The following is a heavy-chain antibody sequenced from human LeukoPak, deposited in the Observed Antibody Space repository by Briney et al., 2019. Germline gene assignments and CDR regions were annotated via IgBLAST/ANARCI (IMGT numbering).Heavy chain of an antibody. D-gene: IGHD3-10*01. V-gene: IGHV3-23*01. CDR3: AKRIGPGISAFDI. CDR1: GFIFSNCA. J-gene: IGHJ3*02. Sequence: GGSLRLSCAASGFIFSNCAMYWVRQAPGKGLEWVSTISASGGSKYYADSVKGRFTISRDNSKNTLYVQMNSLRAEDTAVYYCAKRIGPGISAFDIWGQGTMVSVSS. CDR2: ISASGGSK.